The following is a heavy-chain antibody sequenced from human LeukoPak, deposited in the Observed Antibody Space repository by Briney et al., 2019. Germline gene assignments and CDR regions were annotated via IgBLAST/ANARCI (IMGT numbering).Heavy chain of an antibody. Sequence: GGSLRLSCAASGFTFSSYGMNCVRQAPGKGLEWVSYISSSSSSIYYADSVKGRFTISRDNAKNSLYLQMNSLRDEDTAVYYCARKSDYDSSGYHNWFDLWGQGTLVTVSS. CDR3: ARKSDYDSSGYHNWFDL. J-gene: IGHJ5*02. D-gene: IGHD3-22*01. CDR1: GFTFSSYG. V-gene: IGHV3-48*02. CDR2: ISSSSSSI.